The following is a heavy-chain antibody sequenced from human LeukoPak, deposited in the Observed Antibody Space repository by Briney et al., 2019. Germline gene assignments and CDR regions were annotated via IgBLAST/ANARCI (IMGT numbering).Heavy chain of an antibody. CDR1: GRPISKDY. V-gene: IGHV4-59*12. CDR2: IYYSGST. CDR3: ARERFAYYFDY. J-gene: IGHJ4*02. Sequence: SDPLPLNCTVSGRPISKDYRTWIPQPPGKELEWIGYIYYSGSTNYNPSLKRRVTISVDTSKNQFSLKLSSVTAADTAVYYCARERFAYYFDYWGQGTLVSVS.